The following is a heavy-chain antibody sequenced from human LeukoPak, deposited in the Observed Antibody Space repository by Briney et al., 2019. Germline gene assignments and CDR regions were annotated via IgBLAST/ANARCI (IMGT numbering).Heavy chain of an antibody. J-gene: IGHJ4*02. CDR1: GFTFSSYV. Sequence: GGSLRLSCAASGFTFSSYVMNWVRQAPGKGLEWVSSISSSSSSIYYADSLKGRFTISRDNAKTSLYLQMNSLRAEDTAVYYCARLADYGNYGPREYLDFWGQGTLVTVSS. CDR3: ARLADYGNYGPREYLDF. CDR2: ISSSSSSI. D-gene: IGHD4-11*01. V-gene: IGHV3-21*01.